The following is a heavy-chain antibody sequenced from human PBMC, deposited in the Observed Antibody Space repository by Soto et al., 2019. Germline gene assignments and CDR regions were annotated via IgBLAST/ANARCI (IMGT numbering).Heavy chain of an antibody. CDR2: IDPSDSYT. Sequence: PGEPLKICRKGSGYSCTSYWISWVRQMPGKGLEWMGRIDPSDSYTNYSPSFQGHVTISADKSISTAYLQWSSLKASDTAMYYCARQSRWELLHYFDYWGQGTLVTVSS. J-gene: IGHJ4*02. CDR1: GYSCTSYW. D-gene: IGHD1-26*01. CDR3: ARQSRWELLHYFDY. V-gene: IGHV5-10-1*01.